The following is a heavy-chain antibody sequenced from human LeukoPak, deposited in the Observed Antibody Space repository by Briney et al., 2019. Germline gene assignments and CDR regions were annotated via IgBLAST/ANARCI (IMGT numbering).Heavy chain of an antibody. CDR3: AMRGSYYLYYYMDV. D-gene: IGHD1-26*01. J-gene: IGHJ6*03. Sequence: VASVTVSCKVSGGIYRITAITWVRQAPGQVLEWMGGIIPIFGTANYAQKFQGRVTITTDESTSTAYMELSSLRSEDTAVYYCAMRGSYYLYYYMDVWGKGTTVTVSS. V-gene: IGHV1-69*05. CDR2: IIPIFGTA. CDR1: GGIYRITA.